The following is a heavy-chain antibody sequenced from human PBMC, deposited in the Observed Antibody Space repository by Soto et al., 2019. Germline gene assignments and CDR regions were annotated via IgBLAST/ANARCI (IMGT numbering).Heavy chain of an antibody. V-gene: IGHV4-34*01. Sequence: SETLAITFAVYGGSFRCYYWRWIRQPPGKVLELIVEINHSGRTNYNPSLKSRVTISVDTSKNQFSLTLSSVTAADTAVYYCARAPTRIGATEFDYWCQGTLVTVSS. D-gene: IGHD1-26*01. CDR1: GGSFRCYY. J-gene: IGHJ4*02. CDR2: INHSGRT. CDR3: ARAPTRIGATEFDY.